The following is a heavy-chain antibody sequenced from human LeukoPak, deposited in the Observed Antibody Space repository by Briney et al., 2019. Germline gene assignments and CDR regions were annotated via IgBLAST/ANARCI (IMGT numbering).Heavy chain of an antibody. Sequence: GESLKISCKGSGYSFTSYWIGWVRQMPGKGLEWMGIIYPGDSDTRYSPSFQGQVTISADKSISTAYLPWSSLKAADTAMYYCARAYYYDSSGPDAFDIWGQVTMVTVSS. J-gene: IGHJ3*02. D-gene: IGHD3-22*01. CDR3: ARAYYYDSSGPDAFDI. CDR2: IYPGDSDT. CDR1: GYSFTSYW. V-gene: IGHV5-51*01.